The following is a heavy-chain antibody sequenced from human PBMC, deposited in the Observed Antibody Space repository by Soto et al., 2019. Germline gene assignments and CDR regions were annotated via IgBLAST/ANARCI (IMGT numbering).Heavy chain of an antibody. V-gene: IGHV1-69*13. Sequence: SVKVSCKASGGTFSSYAISWVRQAPGQGLEWMGGIIPIFGTANYAQKFQGRVTITADESTSTAYMELSSLRSEDTAVYYCARGPTLISDIVLVVYAYYFDYWGQGTLVTVSS. CDR1: GGTFSSYA. D-gene: IGHD2-8*01. CDR3: ARGPTLISDIVLVVYAYYFDY. J-gene: IGHJ4*02. CDR2: IIPIFGTA.